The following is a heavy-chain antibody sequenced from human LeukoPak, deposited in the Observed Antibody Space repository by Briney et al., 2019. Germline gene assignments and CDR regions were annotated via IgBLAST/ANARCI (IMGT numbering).Heavy chain of an antibody. V-gene: IGHV4-39*01. CDR1: GGSISSSSYY. CDR3: ARLSYSSGWYYFDY. J-gene: IGHJ4*02. D-gene: IGHD6-19*01. CDR2: IYYSGST. Sequence: SETLSLTCTVSGGSISSSSYYWGWIRQPPGKGLEWIGSIYYSGSTYYNPSLKSRVTISVDTSKNQFSLKLSSVTAADTAVYYCARLSYSSGWYYFDYWGQGALVTVSS.